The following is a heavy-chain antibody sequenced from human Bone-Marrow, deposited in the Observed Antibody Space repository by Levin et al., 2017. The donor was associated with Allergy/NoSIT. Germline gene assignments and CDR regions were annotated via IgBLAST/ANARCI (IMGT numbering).Heavy chain of an antibody. J-gene: IGHJ4*02. Sequence: ASVKVSCKASGYTFTGYYMHWVRQAPGQGLEWMGWINPNSGGTNYAQKFQGRVTMTRDTSISTAYMELSRLRSDDTAVYYCARSATIAVAAQVYRYWGQGTLVTVSS. V-gene: IGHV1-2*02. D-gene: IGHD6-19*01. CDR3: ARSATIAVAAQVYRY. CDR1: GYTFTGYY. CDR2: INPNSGGT.